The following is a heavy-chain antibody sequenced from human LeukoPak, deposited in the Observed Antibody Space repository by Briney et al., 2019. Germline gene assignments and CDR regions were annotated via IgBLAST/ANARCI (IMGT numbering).Heavy chain of an antibody. CDR3: AREEAAAGFDY. CDR1: GGSISSSSYY. Sequence: SETLSLTCTVSGGSISSSSYYWGWIRQPPGEGLEWIGSIYYSGSTYYNPSLKSRVTISVDTSKNQFSLKLSSVTAADTAVYYCAREEAAAGFDYWGQGTLVTVSS. J-gene: IGHJ4*02. D-gene: IGHD6-13*01. CDR2: IYYSGST. V-gene: IGHV4-39*07.